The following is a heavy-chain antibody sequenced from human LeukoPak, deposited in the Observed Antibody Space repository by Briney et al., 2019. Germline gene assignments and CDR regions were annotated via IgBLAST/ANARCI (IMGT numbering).Heavy chain of an antibody. V-gene: IGHV3-23*01. J-gene: IGHJ4*02. CDR3: ARVNYDFWSGSAKLDY. CDR1: GFTFSSYA. CDR2: ISGSGGST. Sequence: GGSLRLSCAASGFTFSSYAMSWVRQAPGKGLEWVSAISGSGGSTYYADSVKGRFTISRDNAKNSLYLQMNSLRAEDTAVYYCARVNYDFWSGSAKLDYWGQGTLVTVSS. D-gene: IGHD3-3*01.